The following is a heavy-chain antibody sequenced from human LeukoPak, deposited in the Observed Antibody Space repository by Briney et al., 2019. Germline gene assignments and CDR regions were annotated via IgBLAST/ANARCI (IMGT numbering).Heavy chain of an antibody. J-gene: IGHJ6*03. D-gene: IGHD3-3*01. CDR1: GFTFSSYA. CDR2: ISGSGGST. V-gene: IGHV3-23*01. Sequence: GGSLRLSCAASGFTFSSYAMSWVRQAPGKGLEWVSAISGSGGSTYYADSVKGRFTISRDNSKNTLYLQMNSLRAEDTAVYYCAKGGFGVVNRYYYYMDVWGKGTTVTVSS. CDR3: AKGGFGVVNRYYYYMDV.